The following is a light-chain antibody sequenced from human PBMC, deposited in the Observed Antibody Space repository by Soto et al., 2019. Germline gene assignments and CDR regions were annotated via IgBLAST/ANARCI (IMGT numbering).Light chain of an antibody. CDR2: DAS. V-gene: IGKV1-5*01. CDR1: QTISFW. CDR3: QHYNGYSLT. Sequence: DIQMTQSPSTLSASVGDRVTITCRASQTISFWLAWYQQKPGKAPKLLIYDASTLQSGVPSRFSGSESGTEFILTISGLQPDDFATYYCQHYNGYSLTFGQGTKVEI. J-gene: IGKJ1*01.